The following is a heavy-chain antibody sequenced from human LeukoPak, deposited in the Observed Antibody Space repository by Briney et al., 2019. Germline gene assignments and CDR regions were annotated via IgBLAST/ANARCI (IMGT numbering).Heavy chain of an antibody. Sequence: SVKVSCKASGGTFSSYAISWVRQAPGQGLEWMGGIIPIFGTANYAQKFQGRVTITADESTSTAYMELSRLRSDDTAVYYCASTPYYYDSSGYDDYWGQGTLVTVSS. J-gene: IGHJ4*02. D-gene: IGHD3-22*01. CDR1: GGTFSSYA. V-gene: IGHV1-69*13. CDR2: IIPIFGTA. CDR3: ASTPYYYDSSGYDDY.